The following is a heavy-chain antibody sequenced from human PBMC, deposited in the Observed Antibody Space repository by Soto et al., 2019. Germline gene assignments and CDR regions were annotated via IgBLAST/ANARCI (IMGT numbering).Heavy chain of an antibody. J-gene: IGHJ6*03. CDR1: GFTFSSYW. V-gene: IGHV3-74*01. D-gene: IGHD3-10*01. CDR3: ARDLWFGELFRYYYYYMDV. Sequence: SLRLSCAASGFTFSSYWMHWVRQAPGKGLVWVSRINSDGSSTSYADSVKGRFTISRDNAKNTLYLQMNSLRAEDTAVYYCARDLWFGELFRYYYYYMDVWGKGTTVTVSS. CDR2: INSDGSST.